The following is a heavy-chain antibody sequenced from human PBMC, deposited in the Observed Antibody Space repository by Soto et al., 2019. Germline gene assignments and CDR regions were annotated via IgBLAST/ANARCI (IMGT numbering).Heavy chain of an antibody. V-gene: IGHV3-23*01. CDR3: AKARMVAVATRSAFDH. J-gene: IGHJ4*02. CDR1: GFTFSRYA. CDR2: ISGSGGST. D-gene: IGHD6-19*01. Sequence: GGSLRLSCAASGFTFSRYAMSWVRQAPGQGLEWVSAISGSGGSTYYADSVKGRFTISRDNPKNTLYLQRNSLRAEDTAVYYCAKARMVAVATRSAFDHWGQGTLVTVSS.